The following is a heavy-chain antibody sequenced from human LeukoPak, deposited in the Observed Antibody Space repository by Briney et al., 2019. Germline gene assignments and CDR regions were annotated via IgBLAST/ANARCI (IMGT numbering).Heavy chain of an antibody. J-gene: IGHJ5*02. CDR2: IYYSGST. CDR3: ARFCLGDSGSKCRGVMGFDP. CDR1: GGSISSYY. V-gene: IGHV4-59*01. D-gene: IGHD1-26*01. Sequence: PSETLSLTCTVSGGSISSYYWSWIRQPPGKGLEWIGYIYYSGSTNYNPSLKSRVTISVDMSKNQFSLKLSSVTAADTAVYYCARFCLGDSGSKCRGVMGFDPWGQGTLVTVSS.